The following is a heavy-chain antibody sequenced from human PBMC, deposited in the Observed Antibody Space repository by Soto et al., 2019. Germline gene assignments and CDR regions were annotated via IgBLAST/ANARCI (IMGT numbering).Heavy chain of an antibody. CDR2: IIPIFGTA. CDR3: ARDDPRQLVEHQDDYYYGMDV. V-gene: IGHV1-69*13. Sequence: ASVKVSCKASGGTFSSYAISWVRQAPGQGLEWMGGIIPIFGTANYAQKFQGRVTITADESTSTAYMELSSLRSEDTAVYYCARDDPRQLVEHQDDYYYGMDVWGQGTTVTVSS. J-gene: IGHJ6*02. D-gene: IGHD6-6*01. CDR1: GGTFSSYA.